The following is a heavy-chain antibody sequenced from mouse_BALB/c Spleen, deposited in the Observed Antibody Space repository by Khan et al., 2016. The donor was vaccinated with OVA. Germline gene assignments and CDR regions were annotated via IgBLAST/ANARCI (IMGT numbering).Heavy chain of an antibody. Sequence: VQLQESGAEMAKPGTSVKMSCKASGYTFTSYWMHWVKQRPGQGLEWIGNINPSTGYTEYNQKFKDKATLTVDKSSSTPYMQLSSLTSEDSAVYYCARWGGPYYFDYWGQGTTLTVSS. CDR2: INPSTGYT. CDR3: ARWGGPYYFDY. V-gene: IGHV1-7*01. J-gene: IGHJ2*01. CDR1: GYTFTSYW.